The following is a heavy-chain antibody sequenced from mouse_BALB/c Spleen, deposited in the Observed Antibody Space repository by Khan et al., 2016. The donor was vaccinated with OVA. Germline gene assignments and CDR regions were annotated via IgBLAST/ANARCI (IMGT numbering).Heavy chain of an antibody. CDR1: GYTFTNYG. Sequence: QLVQSGPELKKPGETVKISCKASGYTFTNYGMNWVKQAPGKGLKWMGWINTYTGEPTYADDFKGRFAFSLETSASTAYLQINNLKNEDTAKYCCARMKPYWYFDLWGAGTTVTVSS. CDR2: INTYTGEP. V-gene: IGHV9-3-1*01. J-gene: IGHJ1*01. CDR3: ARMKPYWYFDL.